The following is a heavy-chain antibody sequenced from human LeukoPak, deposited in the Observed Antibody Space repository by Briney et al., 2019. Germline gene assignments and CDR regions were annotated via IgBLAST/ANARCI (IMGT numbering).Heavy chain of an antibody. Sequence: GGSLRLSCAASGFTLISLAMHWVRQAPGKGLEWVSSSGTRSGTKYYADSVMGRFTISRDSAMNSVSLQINSLRAEDTAVYYCLLQMTYGELSDPDFRGQGTLVTVSS. CDR1: GFTLISLA. CDR3: LLQMTYGELSDPDF. D-gene: IGHD3-16*02. J-gene: IGHJ4*02. V-gene: IGHV3-21*01. CDR2: SGTRSGTK.